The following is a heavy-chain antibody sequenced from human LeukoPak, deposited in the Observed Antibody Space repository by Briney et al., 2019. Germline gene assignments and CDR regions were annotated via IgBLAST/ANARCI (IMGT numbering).Heavy chain of an antibody. CDR2: IWYDGSNK. CDR3: ARELEIAVAGTLGY. V-gene: IGHV3-33*01. D-gene: IGHD6-19*01. Sequence: GGSLRLSCAASGFAFSSYAMHWVRQAPGKGLEWVAVIWYDGSNKYYADSVKGRFTISRDHSKNTLYLQMKSLRAEDTAVYYCARELEIAVAGTLGYWGQGTLVTVSS. J-gene: IGHJ4*02. CDR1: GFAFSSYA.